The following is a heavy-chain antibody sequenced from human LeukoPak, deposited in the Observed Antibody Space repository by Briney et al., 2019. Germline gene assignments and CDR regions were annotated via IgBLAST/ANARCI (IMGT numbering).Heavy chain of an antibody. CDR1: GGSLSSSTYY. J-gene: IGHJ4*02. V-gene: IGHV4-39*01. D-gene: IGHD2-2*01. CDR3: ARLADCSSTSCYDY. Sequence: SETLSLTCTVSGGSLSSSTYYWGWIRQPPGTGLEWIGSIYYSGSTYYNPSLKSRVTISVDTSTNQFSLRLSSVTAADTAVYYCARLADCSSTSCYDYWGQGTLVTVSS. CDR2: IYYSGST.